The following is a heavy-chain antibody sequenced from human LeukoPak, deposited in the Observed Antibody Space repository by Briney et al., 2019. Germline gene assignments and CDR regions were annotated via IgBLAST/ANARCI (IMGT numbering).Heavy chain of an antibody. D-gene: IGHD2-15*01. CDR3: ARSSVLVLAANSDY. CDR1: GFTFTSYS. Sequence: EGSLRLSCAASGFTFTSYSMNWVRQAPGKGLEWVSSISDSSSYIYYADSVKGRFTISRDNAKNSLYLQMNSLRAEDTAVYYCARSSVLVLAANSDYWGQGTLVTVSS. J-gene: IGHJ4*02. CDR2: ISDSSSYI. V-gene: IGHV3-21*01.